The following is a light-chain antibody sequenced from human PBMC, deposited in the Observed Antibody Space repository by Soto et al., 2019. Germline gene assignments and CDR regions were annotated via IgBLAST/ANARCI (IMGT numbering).Light chain of an antibody. Sequence: EIVFTQSPGTLSLSPGERATLSCSASQSVSSSYLAWYQQKPGQAPRLLIYGASSRATGIPDRFSGSGSGTDFTLTISRLEPEDFAVYYCQQYGSSPSAFGQGTKVDIK. CDR1: QSVSSSY. J-gene: IGKJ1*01. CDR3: QQYGSSPSA. V-gene: IGKV3-20*01. CDR2: GAS.